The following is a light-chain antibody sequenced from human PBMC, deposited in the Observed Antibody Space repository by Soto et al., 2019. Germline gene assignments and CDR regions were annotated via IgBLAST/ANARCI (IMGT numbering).Light chain of an antibody. Sequence: DIVMTQSPATLSVSPGEGATLSCRASQSVSTNLAWYQQKPGQAPRLLIYGASTRATGIPARFSGSGSGTEFTLTISSLQSEDFAVYYCQHHSNWPPYTFGQGTKLEIK. CDR2: GAS. V-gene: IGKV3-15*01. CDR3: QHHSNWPPYT. CDR1: QSVSTN. J-gene: IGKJ2*01.